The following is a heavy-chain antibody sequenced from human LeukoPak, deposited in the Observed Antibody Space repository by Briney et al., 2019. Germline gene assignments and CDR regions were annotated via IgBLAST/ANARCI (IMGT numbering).Heavy chain of an antibody. CDR1: GFTFDSYW. V-gene: IGHV3-7*05. J-gene: IGHJ4*02. D-gene: IGHD5-12*01. Sequence: PGGSLRLSCAASGFTFDSYWMSWVRQAPGKGLEWVANIKEDGSEKHYVDSVKGRFTISRDKAKNSVYLQMNSLRAEDTSVYYCARLPLTARLHFEYWGQGTLVTVSS. CDR3: ARLPLTARLHFEY. CDR2: IKEDGSEK.